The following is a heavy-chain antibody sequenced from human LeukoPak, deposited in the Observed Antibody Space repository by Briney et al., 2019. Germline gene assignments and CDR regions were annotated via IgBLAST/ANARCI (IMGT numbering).Heavy chain of an antibody. V-gene: IGHV3-7*01. CDR3: ARTSGYCSSTSCYLPPYYYYYMDV. J-gene: IGHJ6*03. Sequence: GGSLRLSCAASGFTFSSYWMSWVRQAPGKGLEWVANIKQDGSEKYYVDSVKGRFTISRDNAKNSLYLHMDSLRAEDTAVYYCARTSGYCSSTSCYLPPYYYYYMDVWGKGTTVTVSS. CDR2: IKQDGSEK. D-gene: IGHD2-2*01. CDR1: GFTFSSYW.